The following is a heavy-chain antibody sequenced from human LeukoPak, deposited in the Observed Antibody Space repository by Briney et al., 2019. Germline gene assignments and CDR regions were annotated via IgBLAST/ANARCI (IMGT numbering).Heavy chain of an antibody. CDR2: IKSKTDGGTT. CDR1: GFTFSNAW. V-gene: IGHV3-15*01. Sequence: GGSLRLSCVASGFTFSNAWMSWVRQAPGKGLEWVGRIKSKTDGGTTDYAAPVKGRFSISRDDSKNTLYLQMNSLKTEDTAVYYCTTEIWFGEFRGDYPDYWGQGTLVTVSS. J-gene: IGHJ4*02. D-gene: IGHD3-10*01. CDR3: TTEIWFGEFRGDYPDY.